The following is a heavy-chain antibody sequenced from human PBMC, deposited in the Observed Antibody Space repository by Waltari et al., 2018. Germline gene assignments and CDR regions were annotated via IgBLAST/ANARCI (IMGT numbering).Heavy chain of an antibody. J-gene: IGHJ4*02. V-gene: IGHV3-23*04. CDR2: IRGNGGST. CDR3: AKDQSADNYIVTENFDY. CDR1: GFTFSSYA. D-gene: IGHD2-21*01. Sequence: EVQLVESGGGLVQPGGSLRLSCSASGFTFSSYAMSWVRQAPGKGLGWGSAIRGNGGSTYYADSVEGRFTISRDNSKNTLYLQMNSLRAEDTAVYYCAKDQSADNYIVTENFDYWGQGTPVTVSP.